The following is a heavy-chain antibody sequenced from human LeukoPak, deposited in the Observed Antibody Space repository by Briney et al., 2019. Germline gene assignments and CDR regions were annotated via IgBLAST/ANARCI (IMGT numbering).Heavy chain of an antibody. Sequence: SETLSLTCTVSGGSISRYYWSWIRQPPGKGLEWIGYIYYSGSTNYNPSLKSRVTISVDTSKNQFSLKLSSVTAADTAVYYCARVVRDYVWGSYRFDYWGQGTLVTVSS. J-gene: IGHJ4*02. D-gene: IGHD3-16*02. CDR1: GGSISRYY. CDR2: IYYSGST. V-gene: IGHV4-59*08. CDR3: ARVVRDYVWGSYRFDY.